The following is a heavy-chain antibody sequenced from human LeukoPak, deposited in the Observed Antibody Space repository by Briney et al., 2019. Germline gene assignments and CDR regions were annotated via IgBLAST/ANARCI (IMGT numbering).Heavy chain of an antibody. CDR3: ARRSGWYSGPLYYFDY. J-gene: IGHJ4*02. D-gene: IGHD6-19*01. V-gene: IGHV1-2*02. CDR1: GYTFTGYH. Sequence: ASVKVSCKASGYTFTGYHMHWVRQAPGQGLEWMGWINPNSGGTNYAQKFQGRVTMTRDTSISTAYMELSGLRSDDTAVYYCARRSGWYSGPLYYFDYWGQGTLVTVSS. CDR2: INPNSGGT.